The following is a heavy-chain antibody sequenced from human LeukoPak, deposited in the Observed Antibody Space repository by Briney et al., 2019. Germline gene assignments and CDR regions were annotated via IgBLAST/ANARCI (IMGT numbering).Heavy chain of an antibody. J-gene: IGHJ4*02. CDR3: ARSGSGRYYPFDY. CDR2: IYPGDSDT. D-gene: IGHD6-19*01. V-gene: IGHV5-51*01. Sequence: GESLQISCKGSGYSFTSYLIGWVRQLPGKGLEWMGIIYPGDSDTRYSPSFQGQVTISADKSISTAYLQWSSLKASDTAMYYCARSGSGRYYPFDYWGQGTLVTVSS. CDR1: GYSFTSYL.